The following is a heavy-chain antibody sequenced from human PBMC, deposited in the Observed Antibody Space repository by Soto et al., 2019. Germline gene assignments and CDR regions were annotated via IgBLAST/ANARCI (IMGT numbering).Heavy chain of an antibody. J-gene: IGHJ4*02. Sequence: AVSLKLSCSACGVTLKSYAMHGTRQTPGRGLEGGSYIISNGITLYYADSVMCRFTISRDNAKNSLSLQMNSQRTEDTTVYYGAGHCPLFAYWRKGTRVT. CDR1: GVTLKSYA. V-gene: IGHV3-48*04. D-gene: IGHD2-21*01. CDR2: IISNGITL. CDR3: AGHCPLFAY.